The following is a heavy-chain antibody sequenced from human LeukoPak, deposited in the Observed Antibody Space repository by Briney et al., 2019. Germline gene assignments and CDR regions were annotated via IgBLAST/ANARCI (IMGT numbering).Heavy chain of an antibody. J-gene: IGHJ4*02. D-gene: IGHD5-12*01. V-gene: IGHV3-30-3*01. Sequence: GGSLRLSCGASGFTFSSYAMHWVRQAPGKGLEWVAVISYDGSNKYYADSVKGRFTISRDNSKNTLYLQMNSLRAEDTAVYYCARDIAAGEDYWGQGTLVTVSS. CDR1: GFTFSSYA. CDR3: ARDIAAGEDY. CDR2: ISYDGSNK.